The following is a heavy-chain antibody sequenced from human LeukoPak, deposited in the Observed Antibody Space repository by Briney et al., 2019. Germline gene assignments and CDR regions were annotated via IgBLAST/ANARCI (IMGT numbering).Heavy chain of an antibody. J-gene: IGHJ4*02. CDR3: ARDSIAADFDY. Sequence: GGSLRLSCAASGFTFSTYAMHWVRQAPGKGLEWVAVISYDGSNKYYADSVKGRFTISRDNAKNSLYLQMNSLRAEDTAVYYCARDSIAADFDYWGQGTLVTVSS. CDR2: ISYDGSNK. D-gene: IGHD6-13*01. CDR1: GFTFSTYA. V-gene: IGHV3-30*04.